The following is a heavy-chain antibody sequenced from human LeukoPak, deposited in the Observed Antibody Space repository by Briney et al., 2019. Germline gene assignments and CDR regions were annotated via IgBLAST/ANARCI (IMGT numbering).Heavy chain of an antibody. V-gene: IGHV1-69*13. CDR1: GGTFSSYA. CDR3: ARGIVATTDAFDI. CDR2: IIPVFGTA. J-gene: IGHJ3*02. Sequence: SVKVSCRASGGTFSSYAISWVRQAPGQGLEWMGGIIPVFGTANYAQKFQGRVTITADESTSTAYMELSSLRSEDTAVYYCARGIVATTDAFDIWGQGTMVTVSS. D-gene: IGHD5-12*01.